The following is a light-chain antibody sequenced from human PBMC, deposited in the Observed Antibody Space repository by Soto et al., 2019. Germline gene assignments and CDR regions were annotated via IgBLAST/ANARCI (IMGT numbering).Light chain of an antibody. J-gene: IGLJ1*01. Sequence: SYELTQPPSVSVAPGKTARITCGGNNIGSKSVHWYQQKPGQAPVLVIYYDSDRPSGIPERFSGSNSGNTATLTIRRVEAGDEADYDCQVWDSSSDHDVFGTGTKLTVL. V-gene: IGLV3-21*04. CDR2: YDS. CDR1: NIGSKS. CDR3: QVWDSSSDHDV.